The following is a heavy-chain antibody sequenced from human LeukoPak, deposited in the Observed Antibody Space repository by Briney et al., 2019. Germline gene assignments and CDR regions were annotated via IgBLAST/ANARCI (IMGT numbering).Heavy chain of an antibody. CDR1: GFTFSSYS. J-gene: IGHJ3*02. Sequence: GSLRLSCAASGFTFSSYSMNWDRQAQGKGLEWVSSISSSSSYIYYGDSVKGRFRISRDHAENSLYLQMNSLRAENTAVYYCASKGSSWSYAFNIWGQGTMVTVSS. D-gene: IGHD6-13*01. CDR3: ASKGSSWSYAFNI. CDR2: ISSSSSYI. V-gene: IGHV3-21*01.